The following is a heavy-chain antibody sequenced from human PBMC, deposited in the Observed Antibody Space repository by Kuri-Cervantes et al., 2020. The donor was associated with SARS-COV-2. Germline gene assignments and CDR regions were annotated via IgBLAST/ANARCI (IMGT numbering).Heavy chain of an antibody. Sequence: GGSLRLSCAASGFTFSSYAMHWVRQAPGKGLKWVAVISYDGSNKYYADSVKGRFTISRDNAKNSLYLQMSSLRAEDTAVYYCARDLRLGKSLDYWGQGTLVTVSS. CDR1: GFTFSSYA. D-gene: IGHD7-27*01. CDR2: ISYDGSNK. J-gene: IGHJ4*02. V-gene: IGHV3-30-3*01. CDR3: ARDLRLGKSLDY.